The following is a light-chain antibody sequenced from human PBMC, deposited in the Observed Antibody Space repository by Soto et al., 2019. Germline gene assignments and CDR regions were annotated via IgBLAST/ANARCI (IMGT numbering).Light chain of an antibody. CDR1: QSVSSN. Sequence: IVLTQSPATLSVSPGERATLSCRASQSVSSNLAWYQKKPGQAPRLLLFGAPTRATGIPARFSGSGSGTEFTLTISSLQSEDFAVYYCQQYNNWPPGTFGQGTKVDIK. V-gene: IGKV3-15*01. CDR3: QQYNNWPPGT. J-gene: IGKJ1*01. CDR2: GAP.